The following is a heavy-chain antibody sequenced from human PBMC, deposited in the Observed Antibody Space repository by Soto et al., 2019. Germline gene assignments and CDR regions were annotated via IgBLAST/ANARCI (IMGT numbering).Heavy chain of an antibody. CDR2: ISYDGSNK. J-gene: IGHJ4*02. V-gene: IGHV3-30-3*01. CDR3: ARNDYGTYYFDY. Sequence: GGSLRLSCAASGFTFSYYAMHWVRQAPGKGLEWVAIISYDGSNKYYADSVKGRFTISRDNSKNTLYLQMNNLRAEDTAVYYCARNDYGTYYFDYWGQGTLVTVSS. D-gene: IGHD4-17*01. CDR1: GFTFSYYA.